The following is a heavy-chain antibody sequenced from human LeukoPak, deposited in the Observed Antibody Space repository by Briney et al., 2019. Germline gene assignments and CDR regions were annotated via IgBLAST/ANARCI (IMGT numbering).Heavy chain of an antibody. CDR3: AKKMNYDFYYYMDV. D-gene: IGHD3-3*01. J-gene: IGHJ6*03. V-gene: IGHV3-30*02. Sequence: PGGSLRLSCAASGFTFSSYGMHWVRQAPGKGLEWVAFIRYDGSNKYYADSVKGRFTISRDNSKNTLYLQMNSLRAEDTAVYYCAKKMNYDFYYYMDVWGKGTTVTVSS. CDR2: IRYDGSNK. CDR1: GFTFSSYG.